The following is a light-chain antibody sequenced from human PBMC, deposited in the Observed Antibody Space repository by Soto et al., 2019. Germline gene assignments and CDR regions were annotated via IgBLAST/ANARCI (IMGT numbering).Light chain of an antibody. V-gene: IGKV1-39*01. CDR1: QSISSY. CDR2: AAS. CDR3: QQSYSTPRG. Sequence: DIQMTQSPSSLSASVGDRVTITCRASQSISSYLNWYQQKPGKAPKLLIYAASSLQSGVPSRFSGSGSGTDFTLTISSLQHEEFATYYCQQSYSTPRGFGQGTKVEIK. J-gene: IGKJ1*01.